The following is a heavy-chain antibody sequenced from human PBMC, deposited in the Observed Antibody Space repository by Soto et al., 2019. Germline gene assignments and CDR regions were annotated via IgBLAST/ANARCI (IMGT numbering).Heavy chain of an antibody. J-gene: IGHJ3*02. V-gene: IGHV1-45*02. CDR3: ARSWGGIAAAGTPFGI. CDR1: GYTFTNRY. Sequence: ASVKVSCKASGYTFTNRYLDWVRQAPGQALEWMGWITPFNGNTNYAQKFQDRVTITRDRSMSTAYMELSSLRSEDTAMYYCARSWGGIAAAGTPFGIWGQGTMVTVSS. CDR2: ITPFNGNT. D-gene: IGHD6-13*01.